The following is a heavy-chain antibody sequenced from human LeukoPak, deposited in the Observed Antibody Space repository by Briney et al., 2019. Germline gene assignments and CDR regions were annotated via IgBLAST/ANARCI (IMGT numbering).Heavy chain of an antibody. CDR3: ARTLEGFIVARINWYFDL. V-gene: IGHV4-30-4*01. CDR1: GGSISSGDYY. Sequence: PSQTLSLTCTVSGGSISSGDYYWSWIRQPPGKGLEWIGYIYYSGSTYYNPSLKSRVTISVDTSKNQFSLKLSSVTAADTAVYYCARTLEGFIVARINWYFDLWGRGTLLTVSS. J-gene: IGHJ2*01. D-gene: IGHD5-12*01. CDR2: IYYSGST.